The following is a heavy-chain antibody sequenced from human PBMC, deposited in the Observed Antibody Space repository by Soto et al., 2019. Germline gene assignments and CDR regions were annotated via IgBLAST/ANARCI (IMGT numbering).Heavy chain of an antibody. D-gene: IGHD1-26*01. CDR2: INAANGAT. V-gene: IGHV1-3*01. CDR3: ARVSFETSVLADY. Sequence: SSVKFSWKDSGYTFTAYTIHWVRQAPGQSLDCIGWINAANGATKYSEKFQGRVTITRDTSARTAYMDLSSLSSKDTAVYFCARVSFETSVLADYWGHGTLDTVSS. CDR1: GYTFTAYT. J-gene: IGHJ4*01.